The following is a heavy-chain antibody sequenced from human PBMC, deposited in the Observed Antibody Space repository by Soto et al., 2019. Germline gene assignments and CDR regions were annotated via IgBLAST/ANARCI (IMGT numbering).Heavy chain of an antibody. J-gene: IGHJ6*02. D-gene: IGHD4-17*01. Sequence: ASVKVSCKASGYTFTSYGISWVRQAPGQGLEWMGWISAYNGNTNYAQKLQGRVTMTTDTSTSTAYMELSSLRSDDTAVYYCARGVLFMTTVTTIYYYDGMDVWGQGTTVTVSS. CDR3: ARGVLFMTTVTTIYYYDGMDV. CDR2: ISAYNGNT. CDR1: GYTFTSYG. V-gene: IGHV1-18*04.